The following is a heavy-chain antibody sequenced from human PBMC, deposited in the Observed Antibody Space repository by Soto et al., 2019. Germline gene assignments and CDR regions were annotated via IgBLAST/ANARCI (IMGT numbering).Heavy chain of an antibody. CDR2: IIPILGIA. Sequence: ASVKVSCKASGGTFSSYTISWVRQAPGQGLEWMGRIIPILGIANYAQKFQGRVTITADKSTSTAYMELSSLRSEDTAVYYCARDLIAVAGLTVDYWGQGTLVTVSS. V-gene: IGHV1-69*04. D-gene: IGHD6-19*01. CDR1: GGTFSSYT. CDR3: ARDLIAVAGLTVDY. J-gene: IGHJ4*02.